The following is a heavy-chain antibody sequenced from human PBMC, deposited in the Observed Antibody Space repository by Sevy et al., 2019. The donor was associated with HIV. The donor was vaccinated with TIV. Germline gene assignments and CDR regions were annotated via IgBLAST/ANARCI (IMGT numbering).Heavy chain of an antibody. Sequence: GGSLRLSCAASGFTFSNYWMHWVRQAPGKGLVWVSRINSDGSSTRYADFVKGRFTISRDNAKNTLFLQMNSPRAEDTARYYCARGGSYYYDSSGTDALDIWGQGTMVTVSS. CDR2: INSDGSST. CDR1: GFTFSNYW. CDR3: ARGGSYYYDSSGTDALDI. V-gene: IGHV3-74*01. J-gene: IGHJ3*02. D-gene: IGHD3-22*01.